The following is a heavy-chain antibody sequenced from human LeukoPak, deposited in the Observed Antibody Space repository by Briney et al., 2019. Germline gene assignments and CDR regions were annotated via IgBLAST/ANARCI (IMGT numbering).Heavy chain of an antibody. D-gene: IGHD2-15*01. Sequence: GGSLRLSCAASGFTFSSYSMNWVRQAPGKVLDWVSSISSSSSYIYYADSVKGRFTISRDNAKNSLYLQMNSLRAEDTAVYYCAREYYCSGGSCYPRAFDIWGRGTMVTVSS. CDR1: GFTFSSYS. CDR3: AREYYCSGGSCYPRAFDI. J-gene: IGHJ3*02. V-gene: IGHV3-21*01. CDR2: ISSSSSYI.